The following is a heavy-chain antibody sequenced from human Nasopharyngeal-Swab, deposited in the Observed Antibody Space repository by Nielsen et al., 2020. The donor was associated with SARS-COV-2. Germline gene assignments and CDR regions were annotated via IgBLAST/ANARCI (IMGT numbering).Heavy chain of an antibody. D-gene: IGHD1-26*01. CDR2: IWYDGSNK. J-gene: IGHJ4*02. V-gene: IGHV3-33*01. CDR3: ARDGMVGATGVDY. CDR1: GFTFSSYG. Sequence: GESLKISCAASGFTFSSYGMHWVRQAPGKGLEWVAVIWYDGSNKYYADSVKGRFTISGDNSKNTLYLQMNSLRAEDTAVYYCARDGMVGATGVDYWGQGTLVTVSS.